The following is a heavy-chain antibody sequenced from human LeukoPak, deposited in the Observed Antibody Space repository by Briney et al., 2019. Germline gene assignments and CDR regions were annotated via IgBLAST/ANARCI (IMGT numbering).Heavy chain of an antibody. V-gene: IGHV3-30*18. D-gene: IGHD6-13*01. J-gene: IGHJ4*02. CDR2: ISRDGGDK. CDR3: AKDRSIAAADYYFDY. CDR1: GYTFSSYW. Sequence: GGSLRLSCAASGYTFSSYWMHWVRQAPGKGLEWVAVISRDGGDKHSADSVKGRFTISRDNSKNTLFLQMNSLRAEDTAVYYCAKDRSIAAADYYFDYWGQGTPVTVSS.